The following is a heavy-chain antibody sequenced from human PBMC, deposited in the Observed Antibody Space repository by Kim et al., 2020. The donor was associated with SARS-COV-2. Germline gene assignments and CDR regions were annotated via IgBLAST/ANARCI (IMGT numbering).Heavy chain of an antibody. J-gene: IGHJ6*02. CDR3: ARGPIVVVPAAIGYYYGMDV. D-gene: IGHD2-2*01. CDR1: GGSFSGYY. Sequence: SETLSLTCAVYGGSFSGYYWSWIRQPPGKGLEWIGEINHSGSTNYNPSLKSRVTISVDTSKNQFSLKLSSVTAADTAVYYCARGPIVVVPAAIGYYYGMDVWGQGTTVTVSS. V-gene: IGHV4-34*01. CDR2: INHSGST.